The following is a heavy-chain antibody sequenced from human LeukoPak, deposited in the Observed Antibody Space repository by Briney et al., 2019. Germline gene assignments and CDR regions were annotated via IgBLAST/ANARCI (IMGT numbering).Heavy chain of an antibody. Sequence: AASVKVSCKASGYTFTGYYMHWVRQAPGQGLEWMGWINPNSGGTNYAQKFQGRVTMTRDTSISTAYMELRSLRSDDTAVYYCARESDSGSYDPEFRGAFDIWGQGTMVTVSS. D-gene: IGHD1-26*01. V-gene: IGHV1-2*02. J-gene: IGHJ3*02. CDR2: INPNSGGT. CDR1: GYTFTGYY. CDR3: ARESDSGSYDPEFRGAFDI.